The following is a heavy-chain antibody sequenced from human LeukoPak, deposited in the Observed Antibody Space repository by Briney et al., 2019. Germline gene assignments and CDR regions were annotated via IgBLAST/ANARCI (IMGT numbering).Heavy chain of an antibody. J-gene: IGHJ5*02. CDR3: ARPIVGATTWFDP. CDR2: IYYSGST. V-gene: IGHV4-39*01. Sequence: PSETLSLTCTVSGRPISSSSCYWGWIRQPPGKGLEWIGSIYYSGSTYYNPSLKSRVTISVDTSKNQFSLKVSSVTAADTAVYYCARPIVGATTWFDPWGQGTLVTVSS. D-gene: IGHD1-26*01. CDR1: GRPISSSSCY.